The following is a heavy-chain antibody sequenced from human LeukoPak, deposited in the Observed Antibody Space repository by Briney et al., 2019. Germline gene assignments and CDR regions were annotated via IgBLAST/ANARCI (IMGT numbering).Heavy chain of an antibody. CDR3: AKDLIAVGDGYYFDY. CDR2: ISTRSSTT. V-gene: IGHV3-48*04. Sequence: PGGSLRLSCAASGFIFSSYSMNWVRQAPGKGPEWVSFISTRSSTTYYADSVKGRFTISRDNSKNTLYLQMNSLRAEDTALYYCAKDLIAVGDGYYFDYWGQGTLVTVSS. D-gene: IGHD6-19*01. J-gene: IGHJ4*02. CDR1: GFIFSSYS.